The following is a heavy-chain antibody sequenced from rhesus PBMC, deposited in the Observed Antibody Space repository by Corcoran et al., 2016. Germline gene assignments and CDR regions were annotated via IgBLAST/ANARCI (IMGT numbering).Heavy chain of an antibody. CDR3: AAEGWVRRY. D-gene: IGHD5-24*01. CDR2: INGGTGNT. V-gene: IGHV4-80*01. J-gene: IGHJ4*01. CDR1: GASLIGSW. Sequence: QVQLQESGPGLVQPSETLSLTCTVSGASLIGSWLSWIRHPPGEGLEWIGEINGGTGNTNYTPSLQSRVIISRDTSKNQFSLNLNSGTAADTAVYYCAAEGWVRRYWGQGALVTVSS.